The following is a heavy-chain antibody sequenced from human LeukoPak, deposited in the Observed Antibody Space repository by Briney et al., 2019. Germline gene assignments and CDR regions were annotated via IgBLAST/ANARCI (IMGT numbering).Heavy chain of an antibody. D-gene: IGHD6-13*01. CDR3: ARERGSWYDAFEI. CDR2: ITRSTSTI. J-gene: IGHJ3*02. V-gene: IGHV3-48*02. CDR1: GFTFSSYS. Sequence: GGSLRLSCAASGFTFSSYSLNWVRQAPGKGLEWVSYITRSTSTIYYADSVKGRFTISRDNAKNSLYLQMNSLRDEDTAVYYCARERGSWYDAFEIWGQGTMVTVSS.